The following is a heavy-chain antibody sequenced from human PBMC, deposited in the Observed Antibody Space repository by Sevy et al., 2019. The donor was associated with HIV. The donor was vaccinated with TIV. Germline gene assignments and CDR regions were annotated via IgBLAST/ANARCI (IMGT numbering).Heavy chain of an antibody. D-gene: IGHD3-22*01. Sequence: GGSLRLSCAASGFTVSSNYMSWVRQAPGKGLEWVSVIYSGGSTYYADSVKGRFTISGDNSKNTLYLQMNSLRAEDTAVYYCARDDEYYYDSSGVEWGQGTLVTVSS. V-gene: IGHV3-53*01. CDR1: GFTVSSNY. J-gene: IGHJ4*02. CDR3: ARDDEYYYDSSGVE. CDR2: IYSGGST.